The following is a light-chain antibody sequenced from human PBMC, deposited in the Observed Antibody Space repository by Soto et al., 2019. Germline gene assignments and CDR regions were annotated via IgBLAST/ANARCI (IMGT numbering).Light chain of an antibody. Sequence: DIQMTQSPSTLSASVGDRVTITCRASQSISSWLAWYQQKPGKAPKLLIYDASSLESGVPSRFSGSGSGTDFALTISSLQPDDFATYYCQRYNTYPYTFGQGTRLEIK. CDR3: QRYNTYPYT. CDR2: DAS. J-gene: IGKJ2*01. CDR1: QSISSW. V-gene: IGKV1-5*01.